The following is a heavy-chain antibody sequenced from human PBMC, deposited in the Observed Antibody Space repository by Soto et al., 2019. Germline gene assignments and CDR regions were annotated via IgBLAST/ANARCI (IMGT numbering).Heavy chain of an antibody. V-gene: IGHV3-21*01. J-gene: IGHJ4*02. D-gene: IGHD1-26*01. CDR1: RVIVSSYT. Sequence: GSMKLSCAAPRVIVSSYTMNVVRQAPGKGLEWVSSISSSSDYINYADSVKGRFTISRDNAKNSLYLQMNSLRAEDTAVYYCAPPEPYFDYWGQGTLVTVSS. CDR3: APPEPYFDY. CDR2: ISSSSDYI.